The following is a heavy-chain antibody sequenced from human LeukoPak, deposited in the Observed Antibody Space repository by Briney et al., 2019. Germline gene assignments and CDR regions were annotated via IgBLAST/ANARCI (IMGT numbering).Heavy chain of an antibody. D-gene: IGHD1-26*01. CDR1: GFTFSSNY. Sequence: GGSLRLSCAASGFTFSSNYMSWVRQAPGKGLEWVAVIYSSGSTYYADSVKGRFTISRDNSKNTLYLQMNSLSAEDTAVYYCARDHGIVGTTDAFDIWGQGTMVTVSS. CDR2: IYSSGST. J-gene: IGHJ3*02. CDR3: ARDHGIVGTTDAFDI. V-gene: IGHV3-53*01.